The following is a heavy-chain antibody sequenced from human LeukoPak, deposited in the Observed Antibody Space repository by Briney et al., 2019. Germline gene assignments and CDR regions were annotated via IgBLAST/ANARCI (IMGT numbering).Heavy chain of an antibody. D-gene: IGHD3-9*01. CDR3: ARSYYDILTGYYTYNWFDP. J-gene: IGHJ5*02. V-gene: IGHV4-38-2*02. CDR1: GYSISSGYY. Sequence: SETLSLTCTVSGYSISSGYYWGWIRQPPGKGLEWIGSIYHSGSTNYNPSLKSRVTISVDKSKNQFSLKLSSVTAADTAVYYCARSYYDILTGYYTYNWFDPWGQGTLVTVSS. CDR2: IYHSGST.